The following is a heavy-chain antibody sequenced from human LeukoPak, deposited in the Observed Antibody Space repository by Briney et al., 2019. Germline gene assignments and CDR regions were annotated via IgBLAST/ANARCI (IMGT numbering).Heavy chain of an antibody. D-gene: IGHD1-26*01. CDR3: ANAGGIVGATTTDY. J-gene: IGHJ4*02. CDR2: IKQDGSEK. CDR1: GFTFSSYW. V-gene: IGHV3-7*01. Sequence: GGSLRLSCAASGFTFSSYWMSWVRQAPGKGLEWVANIKQDGSEKYYVDSVKGRFTISRDNAKNTLYLQMNSLRAEDTAVYYCANAGGIVGATTTDYWGQGTLVTVSS.